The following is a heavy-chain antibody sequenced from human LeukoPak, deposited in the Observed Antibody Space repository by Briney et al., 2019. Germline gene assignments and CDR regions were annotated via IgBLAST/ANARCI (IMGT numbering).Heavy chain of an antibody. CDR2: LISSGGST. Sequence: GGSPRHSCAASGFTFCRYTMRWVRQAPGEGLEWVSTLISSGGSTYYAASEKGRFTISRDNSKNTLYLLMNSLRAEDTAVYYCAKEGGYSSSWLTFDFWGQGTLVTVSA. D-gene: IGHD6-13*01. CDR3: AKEGGYSSSWLTFDF. J-gene: IGHJ4*02. V-gene: IGHV3-23*01. CDR1: GFTFCRYT.